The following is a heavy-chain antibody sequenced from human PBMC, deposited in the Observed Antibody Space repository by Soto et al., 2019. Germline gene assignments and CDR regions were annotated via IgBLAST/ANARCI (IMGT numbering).Heavy chain of an antibody. V-gene: IGHV1-24*01. Sequence: ASVKVSCKVSGYTLTELSMHWVRQAPGKGLEWTGGFDPEDGETIYAQKFQGRVTMTEDTSTDTAYMELSSLRSEDTAVYYCATDLKRATNTKGMSAFDIWGQGTMVTVSS. CDR3: ATDLKRATNTKGMSAFDI. D-gene: IGHD2-8*01. CDR1: GYTLTELS. J-gene: IGHJ3*02. CDR2: FDPEDGET.